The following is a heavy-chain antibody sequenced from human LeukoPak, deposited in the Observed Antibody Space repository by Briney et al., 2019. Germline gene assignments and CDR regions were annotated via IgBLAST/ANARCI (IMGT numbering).Heavy chain of an antibody. CDR3: AKGSNANWNGYDYFDY. Sequence: PGRSLRLSCAASGFTFDDYAMHWVRQAPGKGLEWVSGISWNSGSIGYADSVKGRFTISRDNAKNSLYLQMNSLRAEDTALYYCAKGSNANWNGYDYFDYWGQGTLVTVSS. V-gene: IGHV3-9*01. CDR1: GFTFDDYA. CDR2: ISWNSGSI. D-gene: IGHD1-1*01. J-gene: IGHJ4*02.